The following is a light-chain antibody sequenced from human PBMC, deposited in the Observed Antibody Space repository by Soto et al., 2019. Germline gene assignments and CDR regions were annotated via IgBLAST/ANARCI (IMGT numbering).Light chain of an antibody. CDR3: RQGRKDYT. V-gene: IGKV2-28*01. J-gene: IGKJ5*01. CDR1: QSLLYSNGYNY. Sequence: VMTQSPLSLSVTPGESASISCRSSQSLLYSNGYNYLDWYLQRPGQSPQLLIYMGSNRASGVPERFSGSGSGTDFTLKFSRVEAEDVGVYYCRQGRKDYTFGQGTLLEI. CDR2: MGS.